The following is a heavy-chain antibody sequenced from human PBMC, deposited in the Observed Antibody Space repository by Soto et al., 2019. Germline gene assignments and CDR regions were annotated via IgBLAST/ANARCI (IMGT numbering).Heavy chain of an antibody. J-gene: IGHJ4*02. CDR3: ARSTATVTTSVGFDY. CDR2: ISAYNGNT. CDR1: GYTFTSYG. Sequence: QVQLVQSGAEVKKPGASVKVSCKASGYTFTSYGISWVRQAPGQGLEWMGWISAYNGNTNYAQKLQGRATMTTDTSTSTAYMELRSLRSDDTAVYYCARSTATVTTSVGFDYWGQGTLVTVSS. D-gene: IGHD4-17*01. V-gene: IGHV1-18*01.